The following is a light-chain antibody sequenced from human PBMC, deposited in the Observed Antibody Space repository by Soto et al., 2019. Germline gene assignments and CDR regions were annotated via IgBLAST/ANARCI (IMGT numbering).Light chain of an antibody. CDR1: QSVSSSF. CDR3: QQYGSSPWT. V-gene: IGKV3-20*01. CDR2: GTS. Sequence: EIVRTQSPSTLSVSPGERSTLSCISSQSVSSSFVAWFQQKPGQAPRLLIHGTSSRATGIADRFSGSGSGTDFTLTINRLEPEDFAMYFCQQYGSSPWTFGQGTKVDIK. J-gene: IGKJ1*01.